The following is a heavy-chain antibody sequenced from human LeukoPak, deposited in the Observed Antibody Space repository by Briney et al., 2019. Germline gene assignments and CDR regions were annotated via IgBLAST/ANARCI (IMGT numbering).Heavy chain of an antibody. D-gene: IGHD5-18*01. CDR2: IYYSGST. Sequence: SETLSLTCNVPGGSISSYYWSWIRQPPGKGLEWIGYIYYSGSTNYNPSLKSRVTISVDTSKNQFSLKLSSVTAADTALYYCARDGYSYGGHFDYWGQGTLVTVSS. V-gene: IGHV4-59*01. CDR3: ARDGYSYGGHFDY. J-gene: IGHJ4*02. CDR1: GGSISSYY.